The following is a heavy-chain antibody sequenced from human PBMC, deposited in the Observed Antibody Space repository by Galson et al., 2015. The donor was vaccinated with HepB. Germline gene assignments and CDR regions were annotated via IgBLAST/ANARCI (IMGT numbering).Heavy chain of an antibody. Sequence: LRLSCAASGFTFSSYGMHWVRQAPGKGLEWVAVISYDGSNKYYADSVKGRFTISRDNSKNTLYLQMNSLRAEDTAVYYCAKDLARVGATDYWGQGTLVTVSS. J-gene: IGHJ4*02. V-gene: IGHV3-30*18. D-gene: IGHD1-26*01. CDR1: GFTFSSYG. CDR2: ISYDGSNK. CDR3: AKDLARVGATDY.